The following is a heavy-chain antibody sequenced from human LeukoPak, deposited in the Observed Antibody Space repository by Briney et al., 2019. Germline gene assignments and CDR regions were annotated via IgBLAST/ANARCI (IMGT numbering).Heavy chain of an antibody. V-gene: IGHV3-30-3*01. CDR3: ARWAFPRGGYSSSWRSYYGMDV. D-gene: IGHD6-13*01. CDR2: ISYDGSNK. J-gene: IGHJ6*02. Sequence: PGRSLRLSCAAPGFTFSSYAMHWVRQAPGKGLEWVAVISYDGSNKYYADSVKGRFTISRDNSKNTLYLQMNSLRAEDTAVYYCARWAFPRGGYSSSWRSYYGMDVWGQGTTVTVSS. CDR1: GFTFSSYA.